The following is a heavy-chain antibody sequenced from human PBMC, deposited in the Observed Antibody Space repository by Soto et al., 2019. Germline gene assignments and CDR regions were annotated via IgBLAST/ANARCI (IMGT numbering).Heavy chain of an antibody. D-gene: IGHD2-8*01. J-gene: IGHJ5*02. CDR2: IYPGDSDT. V-gene: IGHV5-51*01. Sequence: GESLKISCVASGYTFTSYWIGWVRQMPGKGLEWMGIIYPGDSDTRYSPSFRGQVTVSADKSISTAYLQWSSLKASDTAMYYCMRQLGVDADNWFHPWGQGTLVTVSS. CDR3: MRQLGVDADNWFHP. CDR1: GYTFTSYW.